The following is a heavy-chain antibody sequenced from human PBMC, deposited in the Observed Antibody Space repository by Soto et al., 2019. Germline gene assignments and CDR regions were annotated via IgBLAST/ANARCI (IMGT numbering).Heavy chain of an antibody. CDR1: GFTFSSYA. J-gene: IGHJ4*02. D-gene: IGHD3-22*01. V-gene: IGHV3-23*01. CDR3: ANPWRKLPPTDDSSGYYYGY. Sequence: GGSLRLSCAASGFTFSSYAMSWVRQAPGKGLEWVSAISGSGGSTYYADSVKGRFTISRDNSKNTLYLQMNSLRAEDTAVYYCANPWRKLPPTDDSSGYYYGYWGQGTLVTVSS. CDR2: ISGSGGST.